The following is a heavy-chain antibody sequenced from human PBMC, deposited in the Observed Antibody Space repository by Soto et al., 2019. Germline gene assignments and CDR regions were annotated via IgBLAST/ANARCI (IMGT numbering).Heavy chain of an antibody. Sequence: SVKVSCKASGGTFNSYAISWVRQAPGQGLEWMGGIIPIFGTANYAQKFQGRVTITADESTSTAYMELSSLRSEDTAVYYCARDRSPHYYDRSGYSSNFDYWGQGTLVTVSS. CDR3: ARDRSPHYYDRSGYSSNFDY. V-gene: IGHV1-69*13. D-gene: IGHD3-22*01. CDR2: IIPIFGTA. CDR1: GGTFNSYA. J-gene: IGHJ4*02.